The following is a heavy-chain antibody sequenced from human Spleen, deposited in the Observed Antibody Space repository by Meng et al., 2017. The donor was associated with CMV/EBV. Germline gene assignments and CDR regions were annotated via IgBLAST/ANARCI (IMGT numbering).Heavy chain of an antibody. CDR2: IYYSGST. CDR1: GGSITSGGYY. CDR3: AKIPSPGAFDI. Sequence: SETLSLTCSVSGGSITSGGYYWSWIRQHPGKGLEWIGYIYYSGSTYYNPSLKSRLTISVDTSKNQFSLKLSSVTAADTAIYYCAKIPSPGAFDIWGQGTMVTVSS. J-gene: IGHJ3*02. V-gene: IGHV4-31*03.